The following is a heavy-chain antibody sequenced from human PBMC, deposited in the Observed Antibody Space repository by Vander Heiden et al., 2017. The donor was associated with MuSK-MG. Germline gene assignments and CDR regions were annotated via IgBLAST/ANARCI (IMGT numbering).Heavy chain of an antibody. CDR3: ARDRGTTICGVVTHIGAY. Sequence: EVQLVESGGGLVQPGGSLRLSCAASGFTFSSYWMSWVRQAPGKGLEWVANIKQDGSEKYYVDSVKGRVTISRDNAKNSLYLQMNSLRAEETAVYYCARDRGTTICGVVTHIGAYWGQGTLVTVYS. V-gene: IGHV3-7*01. D-gene: IGHD3-3*01. CDR2: IKQDGSEK. J-gene: IGHJ4*02. CDR1: GFTFSSYW.